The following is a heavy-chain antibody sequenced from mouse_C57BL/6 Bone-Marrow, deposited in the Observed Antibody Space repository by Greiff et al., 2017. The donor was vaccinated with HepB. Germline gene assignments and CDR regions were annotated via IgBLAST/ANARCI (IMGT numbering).Heavy chain of an antibody. CDR1: GFNIKNTY. CDR2: IDPANGNT. Sequence: EVKLMESVAELVRPGASVKLSCAASGFNIKNTYMPWVKQRPEQGLEWIGRIDPANGNTKYAPKLQGQATITADTSSNTAYLQLSSLTSEDTAIYYCARSRQLRSAWFAYWGQGTLVTVSA. V-gene: IGHV14-3*01. J-gene: IGHJ3*01. D-gene: IGHD3-2*02. CDR3: ARSRQLRSAWFAY.